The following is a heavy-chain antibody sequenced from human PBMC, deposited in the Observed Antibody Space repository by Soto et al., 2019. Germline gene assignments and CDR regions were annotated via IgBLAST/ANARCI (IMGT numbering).Heavy chain of an antibody. Sequence: QITLKESGPTLVKPTQTLTLTCTFSGFSFSINGVAVGWIRQPPGQALEWLALIYWDNDQRYNPSLKNRLTITNDTSTNQAVLTMTNMDPVDTATYYCGHKSDASRGFKYRGPGTLVTVSS. CDR2: IYWDNDQ. D-gene: IGHD2-2*01. CDR3: GHKSDASRGFKY. V-gene: IGHV2-5*02. CDR1: GFSFSINGVA. J-gene: IGHJ4*01.